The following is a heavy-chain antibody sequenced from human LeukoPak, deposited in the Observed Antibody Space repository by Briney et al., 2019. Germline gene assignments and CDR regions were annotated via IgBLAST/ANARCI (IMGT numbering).Heavy chain of an antibody. D-gene: IGHD6-13*01. Sequence: SETLSLTCTVSGGSISSGGYYWSWIRQPPGKGLEWIGYIYHSGSTYFNPSLKSRVTISVDRSKNQFSLKLSSVTAADTAVYYCARDAYSSSWYGWFDPWGQGTLVTVSS. J-gene: IGHJ5*02. CDR3: ARDAYSSSWYGWFDP. CDR2: IYHSGST. CDR1: GGSISSGGYY. V-gene: IGHV4-30-2*01.